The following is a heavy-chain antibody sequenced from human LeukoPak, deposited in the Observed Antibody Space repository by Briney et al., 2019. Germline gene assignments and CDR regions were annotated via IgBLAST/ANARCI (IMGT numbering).Heavy chain of an antibody. CDR3: TRHGIIKAARTHYYYGMDV. CDR2: IRSKANSYAT. J-gene: IGHJ6*02. Sequence: GGSLRLSCAASGFTFSGSAMHWVRQASGKGLEWVGRIRSKANSYATAYAASVKGRFTISRDDSKNTAYLQMNSLKTEDTAVYYCTRHGIIKAARTHYYYGMDVWGQGTTVTVSS. D-gene: IGHD6-6*01. CDR1: GFTFSGSA. V-gene: IGHV3-73*01.